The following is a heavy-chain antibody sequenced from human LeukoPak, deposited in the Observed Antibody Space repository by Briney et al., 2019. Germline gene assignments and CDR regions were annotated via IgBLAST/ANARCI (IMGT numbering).Heavy chain of an antibody. Sequence: PSETLSLICTVSGGSISSYYWSWIRQPPGKGLEWIGYINYSETTNYNPSLKRRVTISVDTSKNQFSLRLSSVTAADTAVYYCARGIFGMVINGFDIWGQGTMVTVSS. CDR2: INYSETT. CDR1: GGSISSYY. V-gene: IGHV4-59*01. CDR3: ARGIFGMVINGFDI. D-gene: IGHD3-3*01. J-gene: IGHJ3*02.